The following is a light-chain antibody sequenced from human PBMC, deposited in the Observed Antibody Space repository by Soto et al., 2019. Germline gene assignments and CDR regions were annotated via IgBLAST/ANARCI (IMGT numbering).Light chain of an antibody. CDR3: AAWDDSLNGQV. J-gene: IGLJ1*01. V-gene: IGLV1-44*01. CDR2: SNN. CDR1: SSNIGGNS. Sequence: QSVLTQPPSVSAAPGQRVTISCSGSSSNIGGNSVSWYQQLPGTAPKLLIYSNNQRPSGVPDRFSGSKSGTSASLAISGLQSEDEADYYCAAWDDSLNGQVFGTGTKVTVL.